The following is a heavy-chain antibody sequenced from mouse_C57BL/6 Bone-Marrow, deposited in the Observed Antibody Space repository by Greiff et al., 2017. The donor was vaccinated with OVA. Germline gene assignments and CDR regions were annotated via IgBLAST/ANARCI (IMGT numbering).Heavy chain of an antibody. CDR1: GYTFTSYV. V-gene: IGHV1-14*01. CDR2: IYPYNDGT. CDR3: SRDDGYDHWYFDV. D-gene: IGHD2-2*01. Sequence: EVQLQQSGPELVKPGASVKMSCKASGYTFTSYVMHWVKQKPGQGLEWIGYIYPYNDGTKYNEKFKGKATLTSDKSSSTAYMELSSLTSEDSAVYYWSRDDGYDHWYFDVWGTGTTVTVSS. J-gene: IGHJ1*03.